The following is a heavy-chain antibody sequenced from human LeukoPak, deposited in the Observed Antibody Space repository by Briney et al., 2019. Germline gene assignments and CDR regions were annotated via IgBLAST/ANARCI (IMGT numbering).Heavy chain of an antibody. Sequence: GGSLRLSCAASGFTFSSYWMSWVRHAPGKGLEWVANIKQDGSEKYYVDSVKGRFTISRDNAKNSLYLQMNSLRAEDTAVYYCARDPGYGGNSHFDYWGQGTLVTVSS. CDR1: GFTFSSYW. J-gene: IGHJ4*02. CDR3: ARDPGYGGNSHFDY. D-gene: IGHD4-23*01. CDR2: IKQDGSEK. V-gene: IGHV3-7*01.